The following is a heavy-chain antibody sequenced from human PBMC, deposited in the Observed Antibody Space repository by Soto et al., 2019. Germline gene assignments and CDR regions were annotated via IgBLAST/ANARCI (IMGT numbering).Heavy chain of an antibody. J-gene: IGHJ5*02. CDR3: ARVVGAPNWFDP. CDR2: SRNKANSYTT. V-gene: IGHV3-72*01. Sequence: EVQLVESGGGLVQPGGSLRLSCAASGFTFSDHQMDWVRQAPGKGLEWVGRSRNKANSYTTEYAASVKGRFTISRDVSKNSLYLQMNSLKIEDTAVYYCARVVGAPNWFDPWGQGTLVTVSS. CDR1: GFTFSDHQ. D-gene: IGHD1-26*01.